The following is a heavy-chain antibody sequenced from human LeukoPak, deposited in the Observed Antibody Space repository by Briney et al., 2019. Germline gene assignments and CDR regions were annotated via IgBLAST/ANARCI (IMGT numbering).Heavy chain of an antibody. J-gene: IGHJ4*02. CDR2: IKHNGDEL. D-gene: IGHD3-16*01. Sequence: GGSPRLSCAASGFTFSSYWMTWVRQAPGKGLEWVANIKHNGDELNYVDSVEDRFTISRDNAKNSLYLHMTDLRAEGTAVYYCARELRTFGSWGQGTLVTVSS. V-gene: IGHV3-7*01. CDR1: GFTFSSYW. CDR3: ARELRTFGS.